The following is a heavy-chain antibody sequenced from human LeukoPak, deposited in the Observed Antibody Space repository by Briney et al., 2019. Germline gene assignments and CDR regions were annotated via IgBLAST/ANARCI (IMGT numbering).Heavy chain of an antibody. V-gene: IGHV5-51*01. Sequence: GESLNISCKGSGYSFTSYWIGWVRQMPGKGQEWMGIIYPGDSDNRYSPSFQGQVTIPADTSITTAYLQWSSLKASDTAMYYCARHTNYYYYYMDVWGKGTTVTVSS. J-gene: IGHJ6*03. D-gene: IGHD2-2*01. CDR1: GYSFTSYW. CDR2: IYPGDSDN. CDR3: ARHTNYYYYYMDV.